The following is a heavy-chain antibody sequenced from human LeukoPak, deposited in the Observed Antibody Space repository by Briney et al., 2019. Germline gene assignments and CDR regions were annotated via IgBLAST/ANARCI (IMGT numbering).Heavy chain of an antibody. V-gene: IGHV1-2*04. CDR3: ARAYYDFWSGYYSWFDP. D-gene: IGHD3-3*01. CDR1: GYTFTGYY. CDR2: INPNSGGT. J-gene: IGHJ5*02. Sequence: ASVKVSCRASGYTFTGYYMHWVRQAPGQGLEWMGWINPNSGGTNYAQKFQGWVTMTRDTSISTAYMELSRLRSDDTAVYYCARAYYDFWSGYYSWFDPWGQGTLVTVSS.